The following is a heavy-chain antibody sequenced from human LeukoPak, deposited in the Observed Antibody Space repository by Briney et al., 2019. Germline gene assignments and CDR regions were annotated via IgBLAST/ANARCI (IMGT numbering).Heavy chain of an antibody. J-gene: IGHJ4*02. CDR2: ISSSSSTI. CDR1: GFTFSSYS. D-gene: IGHD3-9*01. CDR3: ARVGSLNILTGYRYFDY. V-gene: IGHV3-48*04. Sequence: GGSLRLSCAASGFTFSSYSMNWVRQAPGKGLEWVSYISSSSSTIYYADSVKGRFTISRDNAKNSLYLQMNSLRAEDTAVYYCARVGSLNILTGYRYFDYWGQGTLVTVSS.